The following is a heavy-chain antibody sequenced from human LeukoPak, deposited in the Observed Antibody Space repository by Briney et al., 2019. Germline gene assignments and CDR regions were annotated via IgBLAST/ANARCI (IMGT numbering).Heavy chain of an antibody. CDR2: IYFSGST. CDR3: ARIRRSRLGELSLSVHYYYYMDV. CDR1: GGSLSSSGYY. J-gene: IGHJ6*03. Sequence: SETLSLTCSVSGGSLSSSGYYWGWVRQPPGRGLEWVGNIYFSGSTYYNPSLKSRGTISEDTSKNQCSLKQSSVTAAGTAVYYCARIRRSRLGELSLSVHYYYYMDVWGKGTTVTISS. D-gene: IGHD3-16*02. V-gene: IGHV4-39*07.